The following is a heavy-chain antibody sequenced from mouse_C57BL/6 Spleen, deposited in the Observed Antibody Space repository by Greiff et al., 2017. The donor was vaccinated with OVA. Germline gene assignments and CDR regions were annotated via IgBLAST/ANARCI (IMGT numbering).Heavy chain of an antibody. Sequence: EVQGVESGGDLVKPGGSLKLSCAASGFTFSSYGMSWVRQTPDKRLEWVATISSGGSYTYYPDSVKGRFTISRDNAKNTLYLQMSSLKSKDTAMYYCARHSGTGYFDYWGQGTTLTVSS. CDR1: GFTFSSYG. J-gene: IGHJ2*01. CDR2: ISSGGSYT. CDR3: ARHSGTGYFDY. D-gene: IGHD4-1*01. V-gene: IGHV5-6*01.